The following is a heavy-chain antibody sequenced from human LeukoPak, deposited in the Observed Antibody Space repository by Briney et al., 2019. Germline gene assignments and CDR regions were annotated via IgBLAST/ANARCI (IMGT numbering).Heavy chain of an antibody. J-gene: IGHJ3*02. V-gene: IGHV3-7*01. CDR1: GSTFSSYA. CDR2: INQDGSEK. Sequence: PGGSLRLSCAASGSTFSSYAMSWVRQAPGKGLEWVANINQDGSEKYYVDSVKGRFTISRDNAKNSLYLQMNSLRAEDTAVYYCARGSSVNDAFHIWGQGTMVTVSS. CDR3: ARGSSVNDAFHI.